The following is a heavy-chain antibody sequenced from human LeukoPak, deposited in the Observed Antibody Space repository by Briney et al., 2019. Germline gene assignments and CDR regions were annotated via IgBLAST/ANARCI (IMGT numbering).Heavy chain of an antibody. D-gene: IGHD4-11*01. V-gene: IGHV5-51*01. J-gene: IGHJ6*02. CDR3: ARLTGTLAPPDIFGLDV. CDR2: IYPDDSDA. Sequence: GESLKISCKASGYDFRSYWIVWVRQMPGHGLECLGIIYPDDSDARYSPSHQGQVTISVDNSVNTAYLQWGGLTASGTAIYYCARLTGTLAPPDIFGLDVWGQGTSVIVSS. CDR1: GYDFRSYW.